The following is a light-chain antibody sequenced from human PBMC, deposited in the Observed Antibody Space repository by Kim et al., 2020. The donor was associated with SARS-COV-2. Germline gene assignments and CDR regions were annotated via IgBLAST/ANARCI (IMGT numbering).Light chain of an antibody. CDR3: NSRDSSANLPYV. CDR1: SLRSYY. J-gene: IGLJ1*01. Sequence: SSELTQDPAVSVALGQTVRITCQGDSLRSYYASWYQQKPGQAPVLVIYGKNNRPSGIPDRFSGSDSGDTASLTITGAQAEDEADYYCNSRDSSANLPYVF. CDR2: GKN. V-gene: IGLV3-19*01.